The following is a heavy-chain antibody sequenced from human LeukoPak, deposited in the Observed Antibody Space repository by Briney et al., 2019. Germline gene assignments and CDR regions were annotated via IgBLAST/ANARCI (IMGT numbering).Heavy chain of an antibody. CDR1: GFTFSSYW. CDR3: ARILNWNENYFDY. CDR2: IKQDGSEK. J-gene: IGHJ4*02. D-gene: IGHD1-1*01. Sequence: PGGSLRLSCAASGFTFSSYWMSWVRQAPGKGLEWVANIKQDGSEKYYVDSVKGRFTISRDNAKNSLYLQMNSLRAEDTAVYYCARILNWNENYFDYWGQGTLVTVSS. V-gene: IGHV3-7*01.